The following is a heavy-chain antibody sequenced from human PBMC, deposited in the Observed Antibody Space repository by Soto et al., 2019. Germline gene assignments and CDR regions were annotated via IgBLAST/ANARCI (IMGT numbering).Heavy chain of an antibody. CDR1: GYGFTTYG. J-gene: IGHJ4*02. Sequence: QVHLVRSGAEVKKPGASVKVSCKGSGYGFTTYGITWVRQAPGQGLEWMAWISAHNGNTNYAQKLQGRVTVTRDTSTRTAYMELRRLRSDDTAVYYCARGRYGDYWGQGALVTVSS. CDR3: ARGRYGDY. CDR2: ISAHNGNT. D-gene: IGHD1-1*01. V-gene: IGHV1-18*01.